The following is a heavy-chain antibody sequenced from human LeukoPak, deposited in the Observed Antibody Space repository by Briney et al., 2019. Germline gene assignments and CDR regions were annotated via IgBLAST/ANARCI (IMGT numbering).Heavy chain of an antibody. V-gene: IGHV1-18*01. CDR2: ISAYNGNT. CDR3: ARDLYYYDSSCYSNAIDI. CDR1: VYTFTSHG. Sequence: ASVKVSCKASVYTFTSHGVSWVRQAPGQGVEWMGWISAYNGNTNYAQKLQGRVTMTTDTSTSTAYMELSSLRSDDTAVYYCARDLYYYDSSCYSNAIDIWGQGTMVTVSS. J-gene: IGHJ3*02. D-gene: IGHD3-22*01.